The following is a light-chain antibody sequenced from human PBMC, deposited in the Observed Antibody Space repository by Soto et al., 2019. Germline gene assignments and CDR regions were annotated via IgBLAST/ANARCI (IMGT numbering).Light chain of an antibody. V-gene: IGKV1-5*03. J-gene: IGKJ1*01. CDR2: KAS. CDR3: QQHDSWPRT. CDR1: QTISSW. Sequence: DIQMTQSPSTLSGSVGDRVTITCRASQTISSWLAWYQQKPGKAPKLLIYKASTLKSGVPSRFSGSGSGTEFTLTISSLQAEDFAVYYCQQHDSWPRTFGQGSKVDIK.